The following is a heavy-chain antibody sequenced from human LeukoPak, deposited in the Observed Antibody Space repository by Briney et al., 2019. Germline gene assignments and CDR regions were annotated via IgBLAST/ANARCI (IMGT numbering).Heavy chain of an antibody. CDR1: GFTFSSYA. Sequence: GGSLRLSCAASGFTFSSYAMSWVRQAPGKGLEWVSAISGSGGSTYYADSVKGRFTISRDNSKNTLYLQMNSLRAEDTAVYYCTTDLVGGSSDKNDYWGQGTLVTVSS. D-gene: IGHD1-26*01. J-gene: IGHJ4*02. CDR3: TTDLVGGSSDKNDY. V-gene: IGHV3-23*01. CDR2: ISGSGGST.